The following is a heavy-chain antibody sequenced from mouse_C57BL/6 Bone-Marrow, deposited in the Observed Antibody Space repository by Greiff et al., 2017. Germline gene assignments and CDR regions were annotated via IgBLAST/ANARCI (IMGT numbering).Heavy chain of an antibody. CDR1: GFTFSDYY. J-gene: IGHJ3*01. Sequence: EVKLVESGGGLVQPGGSLKLSCAASGFTFSDYYMSWVRQTPEKRLEWVATISSGGSYTYYPDRVKGRFTISRDNAKNTLYLQMSSLKSEDTDMYYCARRLYSNEQGFAYWGQGTLVTVSA. V-gene: IGHV5-6*03. CDR2: ISSGGSYT. D-gene: IGHD2-5*01. CDR3: ARRLYSNEQGFAY.